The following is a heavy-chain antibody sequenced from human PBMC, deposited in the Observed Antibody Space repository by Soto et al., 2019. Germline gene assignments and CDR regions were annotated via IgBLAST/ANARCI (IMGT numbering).Heavy chain of an antibody. CDR1: GFIFSGYG. V-gene: IGHV3-30*18. CDR3: AKDPRMIAFCGLDV. Sequence: QVQLVESGGGVVRPGTSLRLSCAASGFIFSGYGMHWVRQAPGKGLEWVAAISHDESDKDYADSVKGRFTISRDNSKNTLYLQMNSLRDEDTAVYYCAKDPRMIAFCGLDVWGQGTTVIVSS. J-gene: IGHJ6*02. CDR2: ISHDESDK. D-gene: IGHD2-21*01.